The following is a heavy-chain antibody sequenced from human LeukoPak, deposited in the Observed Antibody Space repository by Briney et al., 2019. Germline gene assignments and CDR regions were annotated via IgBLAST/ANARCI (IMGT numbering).Heavy chain of an antibody. V-gene: IGHV3-15*01. CDR3: TTISKSLYYLPLGY. Sequence: PGGSLRLSCAASGFTFSNAWMSWVRQAPGKGLEWVGRIKSKTDGGTTDYAAPVKGRFTISRDDSKNTLYLQMNSLKTEDTAVYYCTTISKSLYYLPLGYWGQGTLVTVSS. CDR1: GFTFSNAW. J-gene: IGHJ4*02. D-gene: IGHD3-10*01. CDR2: IKSKTDGGTT.